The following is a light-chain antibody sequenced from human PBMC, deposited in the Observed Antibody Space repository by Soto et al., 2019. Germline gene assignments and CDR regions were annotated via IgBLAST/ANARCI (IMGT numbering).Light chain of an antibody. Sequence: QSVLTQPPSVSGAPGQRVTFSCTGSSSNIGAGYDVHWYQQLPGTAPKLLIYGNSNRPSGVPDRFSGSKSGTSASLAITGLQAEDEADYYCQSYDSSCGVFGGGTKVTVL. J-gene: IGLJ3*02. CDR2: GNS. CDR3: QSYDSSCGV. CDR1: SSNIGAGYD. V-gene: IGLV1-40*01.